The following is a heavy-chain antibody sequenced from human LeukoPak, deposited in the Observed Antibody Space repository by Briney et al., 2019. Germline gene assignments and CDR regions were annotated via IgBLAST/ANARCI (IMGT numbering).Heavy chain of an antibody. CDR3: ARFRDYKEAFDI. V-gene: IGHV4-61*02. Sequence: SQTLSLTCTVSGGSISSGSYYWSWIRQPAGKGLEWIGRIYASGSTDYNPSLKSRVTMSVDTSKNQFSLKLNSVTAADTAVYYCARFRDYKEAFDIWGQGTMVTVSS. D-gene: IGHD3-10*01. J-gene: IGHJ3*02. CDR1: GGSISSGSYY. CDR2: IYASGST.